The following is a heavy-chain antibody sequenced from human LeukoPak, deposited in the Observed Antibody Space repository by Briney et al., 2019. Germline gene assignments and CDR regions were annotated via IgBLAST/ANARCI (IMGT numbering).Heavy chain of an antibody. CDR3: ARSQGGWYDY. CDR1: GGSISSYY. D-gene: IGHD6-19*01. CDR2: IYYSGST. V-gene: IGHV4-59*01. Sequence: PSETLPLTCTVSGGSISSYYWSWIRQPPGKGLEWIGYIYYSGSTNYNPSLKSRVTISVDTSKNQFSLKLSSVTAADTAVYYCARSQGGWYDYWGQGTLVTVSS. J-gene: IGHJ4*02.